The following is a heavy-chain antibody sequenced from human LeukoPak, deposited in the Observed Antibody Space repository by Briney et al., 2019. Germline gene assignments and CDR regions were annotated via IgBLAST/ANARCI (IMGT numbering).Heavy chain of an antibody. J-gene: IGHJ6*03. V-gene: IGHV3-21*01. CDR1: GFTFSSYT. Sequence: KPGGSLRLSCAASGFTFSSYTMSWVRQSPGKGLEWVSSITSSSTYKSYADSLRGRFTISRDNAKTSLYLQMNSLRAEDTAVYYCARDRGYCSGGRCYSEGLGHMDVWGKGTTVTVSS. CDR2: ITSSSTYK. CDR3: ARDRGYCSGGRCYSEGLGHMDV. D-gene: IGHD2-15*01.